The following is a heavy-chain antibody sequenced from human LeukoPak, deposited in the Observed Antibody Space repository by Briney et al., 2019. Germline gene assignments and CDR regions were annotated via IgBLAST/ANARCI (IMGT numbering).Heavy chain of an antibody. CDR2: ISRSSRTI. Sequence: HAGGSLRLSRPASGFTLSSSSMNWARQAPGKGLEWVSYISRSSRTINYADSVKDRFTIYRDNAKNSLYLQLNSLGAEDTSIYSCARQSGTMMTTRFDYWGQGTLVTVSS. V-gene: IGHV3-48*01. CDR1: GFTLSSSS. D-gene: IGHD4-17*01. CDR3: ARQSGTMMTTRFDY. J-gene: IGHJ4*02.